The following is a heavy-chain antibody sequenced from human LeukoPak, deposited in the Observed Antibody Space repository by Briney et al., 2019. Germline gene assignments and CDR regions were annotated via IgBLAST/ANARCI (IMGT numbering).Heavy chain of an antibody. CDR2: IGTAGDT. CDR3: ARRLGLGFGEYSNNWFDP. Sequence: GGSLRLSCAASGFTFSTYDMHWVRQATGKGLEWVSAIGTAGDTYYPGSVKGRFTISRENAKNSLYLQMNSLRAEDTAVYYCARRLGLGFGEYSNNWFDPWGQGTLVTVSS. D-gene: IGHD3-10*01. V-gene: IGHV3-13*01. J-gene: IGHJ5*02. CDR1: GFTFSTYD.